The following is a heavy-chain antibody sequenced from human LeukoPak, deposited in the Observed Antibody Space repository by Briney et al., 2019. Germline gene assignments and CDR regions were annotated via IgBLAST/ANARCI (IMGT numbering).Heavy chain of an antibody. D-gene: IGHD2-15*01. CDR2: LNPDATRT. CDR1: GFTFSGYW. V-gene: IGHV3-74*01. CDR3: APGCSGGSCLVS. J-gene: IGHJ5*02. Sequence: GGSLRLTCAASGFTFSGYWMHWVRQAPGKGLVWVSRLNPDATRTTYADSVKGRFTISRDNAKNTVYLQMNSLRAEDTAVYYCAPGCSGGSCLVSWGQGTLVTVSP.